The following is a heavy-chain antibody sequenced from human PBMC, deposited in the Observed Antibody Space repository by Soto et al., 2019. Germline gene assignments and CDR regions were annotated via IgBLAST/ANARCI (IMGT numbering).Heavy chain of an antibody. J-gene: IGHJ6*03. D-gene: IGHD3-10*01. V-gene: IGHV3-30*18. CDR2: ISYDGSNK. CDR3: AKDGWGATNYMDV. Sequence: GGSLRLSCAASGFTFSSYGMHWVRQAPGKGLEWVAVISYDGSNKYYADSVKGRFTISRDNSKNTLYLQMNSLRAEDTAVYYCAKDGWGATNYMDVWGKGTTVTVSS. CDR1: GFTFSSYG.